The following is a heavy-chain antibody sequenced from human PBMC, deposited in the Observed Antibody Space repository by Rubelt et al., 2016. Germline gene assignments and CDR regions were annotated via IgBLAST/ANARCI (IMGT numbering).Heavy chain of an antibody. V-gene: IGHV1-69*13. Sequence: QVQLVQSGAEVKKPGASVKVSCKVSGYTLTELSMHWVRQAPGQGLEWMGGIIPIFGTGDYAQKVQGSVTITAGESTSTAYMELSSLRSADTAVYYCARAGAQLGEPPDYWGQGTLVTVSS. CDR3: ARAGAQLGEPPDY. CDR1: GYTLTELS. CDR2: IIPIFGTG. D-gene: IGHD1-26*01. J-gene: IGHJ4*02.